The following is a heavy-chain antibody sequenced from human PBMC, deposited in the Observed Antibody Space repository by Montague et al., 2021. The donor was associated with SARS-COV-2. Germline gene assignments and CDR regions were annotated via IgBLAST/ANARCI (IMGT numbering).Heavy chain of an antibody. CDR2: FYYTGYT. CDR1: GASTNSNSCY. CDR3: ARIVGDCSSDSCYAVR. D-gene: IGHD2-2*01. Sequence: SETLSLTCAVSGASTNSNSCYWGWIRQPPGKGLDWVGSFYYTGYTCYTPSLESRVTISVDTSKNQFSLKLTSVTAADTAVYYRARIVGDCSSDSCYAVRWGQGTVVTVSS. J-gene: IGHJ4*02. V-gene: IGHV4-39*01.